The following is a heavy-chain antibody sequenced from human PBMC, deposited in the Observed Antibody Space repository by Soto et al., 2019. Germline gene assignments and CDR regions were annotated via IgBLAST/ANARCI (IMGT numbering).Heavy chain of an antibody. V-gene: IGHV3-73*01. Sequence: EVQLVESGGGLVQPGGSLKLSCAASGFTFSGSGMHWVRQASGKGLEWVGRIRSKANSYATAYTASVRGRFTISRDDSKNTAYLQMNSLKIEDTAVYYCTPWPEGIFGVAITHYWGQGTLVTVSS. D-gene: IGHD3-3*01. CDR1: GFTFSGSG. J-gene: IGHJ4*02. CDR3: TPWPEGIFGVAITHY. CDR2: IRSKANSYAT.